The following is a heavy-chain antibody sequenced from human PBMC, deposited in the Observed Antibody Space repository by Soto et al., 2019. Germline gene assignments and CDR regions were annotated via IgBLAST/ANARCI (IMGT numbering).Heavy chain of an antibody. CDR2: INSDGSST. V-gene: IGHV3-74*01. J-gene: IGHJ4*02. CDR3: ARDPGPYYYDSSGYRTQYYFDY. D-gene: IGHD3-22*01. Sequence: GGSLRLSCAVSEFNVGNNYMSWVRQTPEKGLEWVSRINSDGSSTSYADSVKGRFTISRDNAKNTLYLQMNSLRAEDTAVYYCARDPGPYYYDSSGYRTQYYFDYWGQGTLVTVSS. CDR1: EFNVGNNY.